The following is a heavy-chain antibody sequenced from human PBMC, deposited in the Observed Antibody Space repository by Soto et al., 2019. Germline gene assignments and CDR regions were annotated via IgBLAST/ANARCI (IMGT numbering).Heavy chain of an antibody. D-gene: IGHD2-15*01. V-gene: IGHV4-30-4*01. J-gene: IGHJ5*02. CDR1: GDSMSNSEYY. Sequence: LSLTCTVSGDSMSNSEYYWSWIRQPPGLGLDWIGYIYYSGSTYYTPSLKSRVTISIDTSKNQFSLQLSSVTAADTAVYYCARGYCSDGSCYSPPNWFDPWGQGTLVTVSS. CDR2: IYYSGST. CDR3: ARGYCSDGSCYSPPNWFDP.